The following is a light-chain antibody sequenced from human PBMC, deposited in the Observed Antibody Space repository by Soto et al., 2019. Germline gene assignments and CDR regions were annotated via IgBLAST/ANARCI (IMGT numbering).Light chain of an antibody. Sequence: DIRMTQSPSSVSASVGDRVTITCRASQDIRSWLTWYQQKPGKAPKRLIYAASTLQSGVPSRFSGSGSGTDFTLTINSLQTEDFATYYCKHANAFHHTFGKWTKLEIK. V-gene: IGKV1-12*01. CDR3: KHANAFHHT. CDR1: QDIRSW. CDR2: AAS. J-gene: IGKJ2*01.